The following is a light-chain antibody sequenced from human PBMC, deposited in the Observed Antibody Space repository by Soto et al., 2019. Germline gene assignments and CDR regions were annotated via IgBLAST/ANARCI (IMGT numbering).Light chain of an antibody. J-gene: IGKJ1*01. CDR3: QQYNSYSTWT. Sequence: TQSPSSLSASVGDRVTITCRASQGIRNDLGWYQQKPGKAPKLLIYAASSLQSGVPSRFSGSGSGTDFTLTISSLQPEDFATYYCQQYNSYSTWTFGQGTKVDIK. V-gene: IGKV1-6*01. CDR2: AAS. CDR1: QGIRND.